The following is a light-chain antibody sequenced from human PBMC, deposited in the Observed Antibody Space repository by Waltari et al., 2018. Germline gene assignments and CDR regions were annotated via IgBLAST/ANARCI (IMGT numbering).Light chain of an antibody. V-gene: IGLV1-47*01. CDR1: SANIGSNF. Sequence: QSVLTQPPSVSGTTGQRVNISCSGSSANIGSNFVYWYQQLPGTAPKLLIYKTKQRPSGVRDRFSGSKSDTSGSLAISGLRSEDEADYYCATWDDSLTGPVFGGGTKLTVL. J-gene: IGLJ3*02. CDR2: KTK. CDR3: ATWDDSLTGPV.